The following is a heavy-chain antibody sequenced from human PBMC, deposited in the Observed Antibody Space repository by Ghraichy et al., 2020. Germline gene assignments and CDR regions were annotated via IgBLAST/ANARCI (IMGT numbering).Heavy chain of an antibody. V-gene: IGHV4-39*01. J-gene: IGHJ4*02. CDR3: ASSPPVSYYVPGIDY. Sequence: SETLSLTCTVSGGSISSSSYYWGWIRQPPGKGLEWIGSIYYSGSTYYNPSLKSRVTISVDTSKNQFSLKLSSVTAADTAVYYCASSPPVSYYVPGIDYWGQGTLVTVSS. D-gene: IGHD3-10*02. CDR2: IYYSGST. CDR1: GGSISSSSYY.